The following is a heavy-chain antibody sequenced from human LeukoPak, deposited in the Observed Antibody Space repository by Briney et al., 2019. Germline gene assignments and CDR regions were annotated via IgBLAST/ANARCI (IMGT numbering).Heavy chain of an antibody. V-gene: IGHV3-23*01. Sequence: GVSLRLSCAASGFTFSSIAMSWVRQAPDKGLEWVSTISGSGGGSYDADSVKGRFTISRDDSKNTLYLQMNSLRADDTAVYYCAKDLGRYRNNFFDYWGQGNLVTVSS. CDR3: AKDLGRYRNNFFDY. CDR2: ISGSGGGS. CDR1: GFTFSSIA. J-gene: IGHJ4*02. D-gene: IGHD1-26*01.